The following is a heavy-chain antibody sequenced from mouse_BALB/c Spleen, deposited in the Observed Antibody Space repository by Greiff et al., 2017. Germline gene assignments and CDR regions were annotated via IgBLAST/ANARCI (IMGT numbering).Heavy chain of an antibody. CDR1: GFTFSSFG. CDR3: ARRMDDRYDGRFYYAMDY. V-gene: IGHV5-17*02. Sequence: EVQLVESGGGLVQPGGSRKLSCAASGFTFSSFGMHWVRQAPEKGLEWVAYISSGSSTIYYADTVKGRFTISRDNPKNTLFLQMTSLRSEDTAMYYCARRMDDRYDGRFYYAMDYWGQGTSVTVAS. CDR2: ISSGSSTI. J-gene: IGHJ4*01. D-gene: IGHD2-14*01.